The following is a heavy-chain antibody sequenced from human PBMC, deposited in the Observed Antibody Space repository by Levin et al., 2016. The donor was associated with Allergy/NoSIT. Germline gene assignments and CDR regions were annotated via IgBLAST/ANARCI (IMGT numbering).Heavy chain of an antibody. CDR3: ARDLGIAARDYYYGMDV. CDR1: GYTFTSYG. Sequence: ASVKVSCKASGYTFTSYGISWMRQAPGQGLEWMGWINPNSGGTNYAQKFQGWVTMTRDTSISTAYMELSRLRSDDTAVYYCARDLGIAARDYYYGMDVWGQGTTVTVSS. J-gene: IGHJ6*02. V-gene: IGHV1-2*04. D-gene: IGHD6-6*01. CDR2: INPNSGGT.